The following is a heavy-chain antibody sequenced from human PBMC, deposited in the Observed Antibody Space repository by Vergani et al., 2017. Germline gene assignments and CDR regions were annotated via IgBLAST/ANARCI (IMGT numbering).Heavy chain of an antibody. D-gene: IGHD1-26*01. CDR2: ISSNGGST. CDR3: VKGGIVGATSFDY. Sequence: EVQLVESGGGLVQPGGSLRLSCSASGFTFSSYATHWVRQAPGKGLEYVSAISSNGGSTYYADSVKGRFTISRDNSKNTLYLQMSSLRAEDTAVYYCVKGGIVGATSFDYWGQGTLVTVSS. CDR1: GFTFSSYA. J-gene: IGHJ4*02. V-gene: IGHV3-64D*06.